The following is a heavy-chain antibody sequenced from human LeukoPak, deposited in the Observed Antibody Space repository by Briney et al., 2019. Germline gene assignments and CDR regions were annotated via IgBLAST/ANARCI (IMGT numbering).Heavy chain of an antibody. V-gene: IGHV3-74*01. D-gene: IGHD6-13*01. CDR1: GFTFSSYW. CDR2: INSDGSST. CDR3: AKVAGWAAAENYFDY. J-gene: IGHJ4*02. Sequence: AGGSLRLSCAASGFTFSSYWMFWVRQAPGKGLVWVSHINSDGSSTTYADSVKGRFTISRDSAKNTLYLQMNSLRAEDAAVYYCAKVAGWAAAENYFDYWGQGTLVTVSS.